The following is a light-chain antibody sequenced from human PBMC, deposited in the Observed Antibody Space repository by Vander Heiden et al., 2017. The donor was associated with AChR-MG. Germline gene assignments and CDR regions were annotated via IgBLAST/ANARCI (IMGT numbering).Light chain of an antibody. V-gene: IGLV2-8*01. J-gene: IGLJ2*01. CDR2: HVS. CDR3: CSYAGTYKVV. CDR1: YSDIAAYQY. Sequence: QSTLSQPPSASGSPGQSVTISCTGTYSDIAAYQYVSWYQQHPGQAPKPIIYHVSERPSGVPDRFSGSRSGNTASLTISGLQSDDAADYYCCSYAGTYKVVFGGGTKLTVL.